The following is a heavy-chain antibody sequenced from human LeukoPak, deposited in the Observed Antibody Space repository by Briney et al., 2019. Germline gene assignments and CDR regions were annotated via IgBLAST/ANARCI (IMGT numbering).Heavy chain of an antibody. CDR1: SGSICGGSYY. CDR2: IYTSGST. Sequence: SQTLSLTCTVSSGSICGGSYYRSSIRQPAGKGLEWIGRIYTSGSTNYNPSLKSRVTISLDTSKNQFSLKVGSMTAADTAVYYCARAGGYGLIDYWGQGTMVTVSS. D-gene: IGHD5-18*01. CDR3: ARAGGYGLIDY. V-gene: IGHV4-61*02. J-gene: IGHJ4*02.